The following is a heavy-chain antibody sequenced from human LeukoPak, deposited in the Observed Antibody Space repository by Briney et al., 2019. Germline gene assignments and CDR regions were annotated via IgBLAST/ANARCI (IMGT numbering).Heavy chain of an antibody. V-gene: IGHV1-69*02. CDR1: GGTFSSYT. CDR3: ARVEGGPHSRAMVDY. J-gene: IGHJ4*02. CDR2: IIPILGIA. Sequence: GSSVKVSCKASGGTFSSYTISWVRQAPGQGLEWMGRIIPILGIANYAQKFRGRVTITADKSMSTAYMELSSLRSEDTAVYYCARVEGGPHSRAMVDYWGQGTLVTVSS. D-gene: IGHD5-18*01.